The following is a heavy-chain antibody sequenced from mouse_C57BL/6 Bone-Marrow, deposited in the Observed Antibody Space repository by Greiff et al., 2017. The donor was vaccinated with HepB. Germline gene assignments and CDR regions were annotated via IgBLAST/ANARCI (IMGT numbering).Heavy chain of an antibody. D-gene: IGHD1-1*01. J-gene: IGHJ4*01. CDR3: ARGGGSSRDYAMDY. Sequence: VKLQQPGAELVMPGASVKLSCKASGYTFTSYWMHWEKQRPGQGLEWIGEIDPSDSYTNYNQKFKGKSTLTVDKSSSTAYMQLSSLTSEDSAVYYCARGGGSSRDYAMDYWGQGTSVTVSS. V-gene: IGHV1-69*01. CDR1: GYTFTSYW. CDR2: IDPSDSYT.